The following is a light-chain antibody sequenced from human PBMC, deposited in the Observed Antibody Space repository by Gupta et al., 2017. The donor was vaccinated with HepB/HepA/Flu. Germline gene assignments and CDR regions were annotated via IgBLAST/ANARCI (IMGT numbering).Light chain of an antibody. CDR1: SSNIGSNP. CDR2: THN. CDR3: AAWDDSLNGVL. V-gene: IGLV1-44*01. Sequence: QSVLTQPPSASGTPGQRVTISCSGGSSNIGSNPVNWYQPLPGTAPKLLIYTHNQRPSGVPDRFSGSKSGTSASLAISGLQSDDEAEYYCAAWDDSLNGVLFGGGTKLTVL. J-gene: IGLJ2*01.